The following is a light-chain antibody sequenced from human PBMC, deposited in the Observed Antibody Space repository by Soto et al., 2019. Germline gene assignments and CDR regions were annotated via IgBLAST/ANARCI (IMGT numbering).Light chain of an antibody. CDR2: GAS. J-gene: IGKJ1*01. Sequence: EIVLTQSPGTLSPSPGERATLSCRASQSVSNNYLAWYQQKPVQAPRLPIYGASNRATGIPDWFSGSGSGTDFTLTISRLEPEDFAVYYCQQYGSSGTFGQGTKVDIK. V-gene: IGKV3-20*01. CDR3: QQYGSSGT. CDR1: QSVSNNY.